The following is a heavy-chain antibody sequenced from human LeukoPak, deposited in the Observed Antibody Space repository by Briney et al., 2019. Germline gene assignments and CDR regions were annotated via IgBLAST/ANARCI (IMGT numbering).Heavy chain of an antibody. CDR1: GFTFSDYY. V-gene: IGHV3-11*01. CDR2: ISSSGSTI. D-gene: IGHD4-11*01. Sequence: GGSLRLSCAASGFTFSDYYMSWIRQAPGKGLEWVSYISSSGSTIYYADSVKGRFTISRDNAKNSLYLQMNSLRAEDTAVYYCASVGNDYKNLYYYYYMDVWGKGTTVTVSS. J-gene: IGHJ6*03. CDR3: ASVGNDYKNLYYYYYMDV.